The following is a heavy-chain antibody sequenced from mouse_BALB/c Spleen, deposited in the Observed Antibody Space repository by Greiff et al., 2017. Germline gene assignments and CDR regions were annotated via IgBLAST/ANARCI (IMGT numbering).Heavy chain of an antibody. CDR2: INSNGGST. CDR1: GFTFSSYG. D-gene: IGHD1-1*01. CDR3: ARVIYYYGSLDY. V-gene: IGHV5-6-3*01. J-gene: IGHJ2*01. Sequence: EVKLVESGGGLVQPGGSLKLSCAASGFTFSSYGMSWVRQTPDKRLELVATINSNGGSTYYPDSVKGRFTISRDNAKNTLYLQMSSLKSEDTAMYYCARVIYYYGSLDYWGQGTTLTVSS.